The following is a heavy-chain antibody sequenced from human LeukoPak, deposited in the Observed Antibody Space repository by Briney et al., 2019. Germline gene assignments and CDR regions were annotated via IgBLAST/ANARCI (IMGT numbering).Heavy chain of an antibody. Sequence: GGSQRLSCAASRFIFGDYWMNWVRQTPGKGLVWVAIIKQDGSEKLYVDSVKGRFIISRDNAKNSLSLQMNSVRAEDTGVYYCVTGRGDLWGQGTQVTVSS. CDR3: VTGRGDL. CDR1: RFIFGDYW. CDR2: IKQDGSEK. J-gene: IGHJ5*02. V-gene: IGHV3-7*01.